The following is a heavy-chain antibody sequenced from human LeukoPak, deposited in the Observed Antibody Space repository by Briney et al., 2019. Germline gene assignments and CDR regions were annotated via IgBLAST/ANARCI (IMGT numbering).Heavy chain of an antibody. CDR1: GGTFSSYA. CDR3: ARQGSGITIFGVVIKNWFDP. J-gene: IGHJ5*02. CDR2: IIPIFGTA. V-gene: IGHV1-69*05. Sequence: SVKVSCKASGGTFSSYAISWVRQAPGQGLQWMGRIIPIFGTANYAQKFQGRVTITTDESTSTAYMELSSLRSEDTAVYYCARQGSGITIFGVVIKNWFDPWGQGTLVTVSS. D-gene: IGHD3-3*01.